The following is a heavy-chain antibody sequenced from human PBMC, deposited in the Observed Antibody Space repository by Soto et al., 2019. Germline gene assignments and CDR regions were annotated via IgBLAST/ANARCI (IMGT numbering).Heavy chain of an antibody. V-gene: IGHV1-69*13. Sequence: SVKVSCKASGGTFSSYAISWVRQAPGHGLEWMGGIIPIFGTANYAQKFQGRVTITADESTSTAYMELSSLRSEDTAVYYCARGMITFGGVIVAFDYWGQGTLVTVSS. CDR3: ARGMITFGGVIVAFDY. D-gene: IGHD3-16*02. CDR1: GGTFSSYA. CDR2: IIPIFGTA. J-gene: IGHJ4*02.